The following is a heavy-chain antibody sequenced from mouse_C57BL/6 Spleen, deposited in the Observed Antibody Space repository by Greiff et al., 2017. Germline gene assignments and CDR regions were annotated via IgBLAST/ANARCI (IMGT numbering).Heavy chain of an antibody. J-gene: IGHJ4*01. V-gene: IGHV1-53*01. D-gene: IGHD1-1*01. CDR1: GYTFTSYW. Sequence: QVQLQQPGTELVTPGASVKLSCKASGYTFTSYWMHWVKQRPGQGLEWIGNINPSNGGTNYNEKFKSKATLTVDKSSSTAYMQLSSLTADDSAVYYCARRSSYGDYANGYWGQGTSVTVAS. CDR2: INPSNGGT. CDR3: ARRSSYGDYANGY.